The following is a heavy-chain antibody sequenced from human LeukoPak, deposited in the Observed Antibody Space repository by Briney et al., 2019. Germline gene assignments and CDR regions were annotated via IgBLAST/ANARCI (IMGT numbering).Heavy chain of an antibody. Sequence: ASVKVSCKASGYTFTSCATNWVRQAPGQGLEWMGWINTNTGNPTYAQGFTGRFVFSLDTSVSTAYLQISSLKAEDTAVYYCARAYCGGDCYPEYFQHWGQGTLVTVSS. CDR1: GYTFTSCA. CDR2: INTNTGNP. J-gene: IGHJ1*01. V-gene: IGHV7-4-1*02. D-gene: IGHD2-21*02. CDR3: ARAYCGGDCYPEYFQH.